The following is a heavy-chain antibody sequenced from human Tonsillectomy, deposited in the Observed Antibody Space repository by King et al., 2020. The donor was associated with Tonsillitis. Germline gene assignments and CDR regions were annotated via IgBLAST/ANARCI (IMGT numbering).Heavy chain of an antibody. CDR2: ISGSGVST. Sequence: VQLVESGGGLVQPGGSLRLSCAASGFTFSSYAMSWVRQAPGKGLEWVSAISGSGVSTYSAASVKGRFTISRDNSKNTLYLQMNRLRAEITTVDYCAKDKVARMPHDAFDFRGQGTRVTVS. J-gene: IGHJ3*01. CDR1: GFTFSSYA. D-gene: IGHD2-15*01. V-gene: IGHV3-23*04. CDR3: AKDKVARMPHDAFDF.